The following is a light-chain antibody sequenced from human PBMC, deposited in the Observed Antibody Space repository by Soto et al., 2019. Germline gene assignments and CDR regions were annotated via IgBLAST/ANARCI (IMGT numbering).Light chain of an antibody. J-gene: IGKJ1*01. CDR1: QGISNY. Sequence: DIQMTQSPSSLSASVGDTVTITCRASQGISNYLAWYQQKPGQVPNLLIYAASTLQSGVPSPFSGSGSGTEFTLTLSSLRPEDVSTYSCQWYNSAPRTFGQGTKVEI. CDR3: QWYNSAPRT. V-gene: IGKV1-27*01. CDR2: AAS.